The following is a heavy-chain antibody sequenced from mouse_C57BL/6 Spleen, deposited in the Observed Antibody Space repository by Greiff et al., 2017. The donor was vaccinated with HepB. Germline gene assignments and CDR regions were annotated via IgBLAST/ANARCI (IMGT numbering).Heavy chain of an antibody. Sequence: EVKLVESGGGLVKPGGSLKLSCAASGFTFSSYTMSWVRQTPEKRLEWVATISGGGGNTYYPDSVKGRFTISRDNAKNTLYLQMSSLRSEDTALYYCARQRGYYGYDGPAWFAYWGQGTLVTVSA. D-gene: IGHD2-2*01. CDR3: ARQRGYYGYDGPAWFAY. CDR1: GFTFSSYT. J-gene: IGHJ3*01. CDR2: ISGGGGNT. V-gene: IGHV5-9*01.